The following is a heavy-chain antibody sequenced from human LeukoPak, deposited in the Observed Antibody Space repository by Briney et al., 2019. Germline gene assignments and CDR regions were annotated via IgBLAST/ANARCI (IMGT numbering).Heavy chain of an antibody. J-gene: IGHJ4*02. CDR3: VRLAQCVGSSCFAVHF. CDR2: MYHSGST. D-gene: IGHD2-2*01. V-gene: IGHV4-38-2*01. Sequence: SEILPLTCEVSGYSISSGYYWGWIRQPPGKGLEWIGSMYHSGSTYYNPSLQSRVTLSADTSNNQFSLRLTSVTAADTAVYYCVRLAQCVGSSCFAVHFWGQGTLVHVS. CDR1: GYSISSGYY.